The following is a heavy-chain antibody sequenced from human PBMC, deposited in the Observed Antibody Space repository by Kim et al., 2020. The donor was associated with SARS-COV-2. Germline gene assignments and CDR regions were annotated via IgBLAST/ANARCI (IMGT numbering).Heavy chain of an antibody. V-gene: IGHV3-30-3*01. CDR1: GFTFSSYA. D-gene: IGHD2-8*02. J-gene: IGHJ6*02. CDR3: ARAGSAEYYYYGMDV. CDR2: ISYDGGNK. Sequence: GGSLRLSCAASGFTFSSYAMTWVRQAPGKGLEWVAVISYDGGNKYYADSVKGRFTISRDNSKNTLYLQMNSLRAEDTAVYYCARAGSAEYYYYGMDVWGQGTTVTVSS.